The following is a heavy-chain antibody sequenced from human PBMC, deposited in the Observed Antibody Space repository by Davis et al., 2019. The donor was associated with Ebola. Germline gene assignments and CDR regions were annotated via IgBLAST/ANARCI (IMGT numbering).Heavy chain of an antibody. D-gene: IGHD4-17*01. V-gene: IGHV4-31*03. CDR2: IYYSGST. CDR3: ASPSPTVTNAFDI. J-gene: IGHJ3*02. CDR1: GGSISSGGYY. Sequence: SETLSLTCTVSGGSISSGGYYWSWIRQHPGKGLEWIGYIYYSGSTYYNPSLKSRVTISVDTSKNQFSLKLSSVTAADTAVYYCASPSPTVTNAFDIWGQGTMVTVSS.